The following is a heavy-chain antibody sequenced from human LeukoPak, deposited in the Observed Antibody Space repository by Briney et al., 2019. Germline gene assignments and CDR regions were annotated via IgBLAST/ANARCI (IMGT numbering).Heavy chain of an antibody. CDR2: ISSSSSTI. D-gene: IGHD2-2*01. CDR3: AREVLIVVEPAANTIDY. Sequence: GGSLRLSCAASGFTFSSYSMNWVRQAPGKGLEWVSYISSSSSTIYYADSVKGRFTISRDNAKNSLYLQMNSLRVEDTAVYFCAREVLIVVEPAANTIDYWGRGTRVTVSS. J-gene: IGHJ4*02. CDR1: GFTFSSYS. V-gene: IGHV3-48*01.